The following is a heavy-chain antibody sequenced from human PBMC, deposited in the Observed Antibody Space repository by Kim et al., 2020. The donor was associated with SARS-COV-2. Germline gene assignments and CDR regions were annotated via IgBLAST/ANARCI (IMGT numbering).Heavy chain of an antibody. V-gene: IGHV3-43*01. CDR2: DGGST. Sequence: DGGSTFYADSVKGRFTISRDNSKNSLYLQMNSLRTEDTALYYCAKENFKEWGQGTLVTVSS. J-gene: IGHJ4*02. CDR3: AKENFKE. D-gene: IGHD1-7*01.